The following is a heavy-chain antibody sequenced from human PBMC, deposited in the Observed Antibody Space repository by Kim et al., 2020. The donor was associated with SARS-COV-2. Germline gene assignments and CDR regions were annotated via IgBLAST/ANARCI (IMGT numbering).Heavy chain of an antibody. J-gene: IGHJ4*02. CDR1: GFTVSSNY. Sequence: GGSLRLSCAASGFTVSSNYMSWVRQAPGRGLEWVSVIYSGGSTYYADSVKGRFTISRDNSKNTLYLQMNSLRAEETAVYYCARGGYSYGFDYWGQGTLVTVSS. CDR2: IYSGGST. V-gene: IGHV3-66*01. CDR3: ARGGYSYGFDY. D-gene: IGHD5-18*01.